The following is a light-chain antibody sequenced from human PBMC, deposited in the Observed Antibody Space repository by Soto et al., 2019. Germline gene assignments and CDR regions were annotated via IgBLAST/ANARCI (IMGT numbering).Light chain of an antibody. CDR2: GAS. Sequence: EIVLTQSPGTLSVSPGERVTLSCSASQSVDIDLAWYQQKPGQAPRLLIYGASTRAPDMPGRFRGSGAGAEFTLTISSLQSEDSAVYYCQQYRGWPRTFGQGTKVEIK. J-gene: IGKJ1*01. CDR3: QQYRGWPRT. V-gene: IGKV3D-15*01. CDR1: QSVDID.